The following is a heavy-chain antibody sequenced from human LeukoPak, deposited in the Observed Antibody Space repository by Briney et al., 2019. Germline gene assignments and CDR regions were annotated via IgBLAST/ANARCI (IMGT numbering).Heavy chain of an antibody. J-gene: IGHJ4*02. D-gene: IGHD6-13*01. Sequence: GESLKISCKGFGYTFTNYWIAWVRQMPGKGLEWMGIIYPGDSDTRYSPSFQGQVTISADKSLSTAYLQWGSLKASDTAMYYCARRSYSSSWYFHSWGQGTLVTVSS. CDR3: ARRSYSSSWYFHS. CDR2: IYPGDSDT. V-gene: IGHV5-51*01. CDR1: GYTFTNYW.